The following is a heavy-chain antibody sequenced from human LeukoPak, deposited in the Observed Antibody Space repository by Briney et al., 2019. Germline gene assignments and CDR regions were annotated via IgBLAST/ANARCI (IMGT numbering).Heavy chain of an antibody. CDR1: GYSFTSYW. CDR2: IYPGDSDI. Sequence: PGESLKISCKGSGYSFTSYWISWVRQMPGKGLEWMGIIYPGDSDIRYSPSFQGLVTISADKSISTTYLQWRSLKASDTAMFFCARRVVVASTSLGDFDYWGQGTLVTVSS. D-gene: IGHD2-15*01. CDR3: ARRVVVASTSLGDFDY. V-gene: IGHV5-51*01. J-gene: IGHJ4*02.